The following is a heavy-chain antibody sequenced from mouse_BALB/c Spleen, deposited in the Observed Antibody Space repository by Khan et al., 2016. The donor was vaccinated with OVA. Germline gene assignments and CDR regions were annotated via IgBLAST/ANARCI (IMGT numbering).Heavy chain of an antibody. D-gene: IGHD1-1*02. V-gene: IGHV3-2*02. J-gene: IGHJ3*01. CDR3: ASWVDGFAY. CDR1: GYSITSDYA. CDR2: ISYSGST. Sequence: EVQLVETGPGLVKPSQSLSLTCTVTGYSITSDYAWNWIRQFPGNKLEWMGYISYSGSTSYNPSLKSRISITRDTSKNQFFLQLNSVTTEDTATYYCASWVDGFAYWGQGTLVTVS.